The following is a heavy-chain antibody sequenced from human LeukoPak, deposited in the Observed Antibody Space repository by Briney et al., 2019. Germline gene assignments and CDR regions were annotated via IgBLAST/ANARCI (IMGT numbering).Heavy chain of an antibody. J-gene: IGHJ4*02. CDR1: GYSFTSHY. D-gene: IGHD3-22*01. Sequence: GASVKVSCKASGYSFTSHYMHWVRQAPGQGLEWMGLINPSGSSTLYAQKFQGRVTMTRDTSISTAYMELSRLRSDDTAVYYCARDYVPTYYYDSSGYFDYWGQGTLVTVSS. V-gene: IGHV1-2*06. CDR2: INPSGSST. CDR3: ARDYVPTYYYDSSGYFDY.